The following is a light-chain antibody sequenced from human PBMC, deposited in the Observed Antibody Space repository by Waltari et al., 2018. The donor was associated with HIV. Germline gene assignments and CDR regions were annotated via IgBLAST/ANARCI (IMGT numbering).Light chain of an antibody. J-gene: IGLJ2*01. V-gene: IGLV3-1*01. CDR3: QSRDRGIVI. Sequence: SYELTQPPSLSVSPGHTAVISCSGHDLHKPSVCWYQLKTGQPPLLIIPEDNKRPPGIPGRFSGSNSGNTSTLTVTMAQSGDEAEYFCQSRDRGIVIFGRGTKLIVL. CDR2: EDN. CDR1: DLHKPS.